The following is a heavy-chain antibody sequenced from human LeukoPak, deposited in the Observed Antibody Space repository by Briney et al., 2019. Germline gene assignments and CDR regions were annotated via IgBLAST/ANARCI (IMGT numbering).Heavy chain of an antibody. CDR2: ISSSGGST. J-gene: IGHJ4*02. Sequence: GGSLRLSCAASGFTFSSYGMHWVRQAPGKGLEWVSIISSSGGSTNYTESVKGRFTISRDNSKNTLYLQMNSLRVEDTAMYYCAKSAYDRSGYYRWGQGTLVTVSS. D-gene: IGHD3-22*01. CDR3: AKSAYDRSGYYR. CDR1: GFTFSSYG. V-gene: IGHV3-23*01.